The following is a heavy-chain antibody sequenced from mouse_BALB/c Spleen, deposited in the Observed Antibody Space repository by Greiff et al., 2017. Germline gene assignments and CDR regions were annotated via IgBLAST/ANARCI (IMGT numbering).Heavy chain of an antibody. CDR2: INPYNDGT. D-gene: IGHD2-4*01. CDR1: GYTFTSYY. Sequence: QVQLQQPGAELVKPGASVKLSCKASGYTFTSYYMYWVKQRPGQGLEWIGGINPYNDGTKYNEKFKGKATLTSDKSSSTAYMELSSLTSEDSAVYYCARSAYDYDETWFAYWGQGTLVTVSA. CDR3: ARSAYDYDETWFAY. J-gene: IGHJ3*01. V-gene: IGHV1-53*01.